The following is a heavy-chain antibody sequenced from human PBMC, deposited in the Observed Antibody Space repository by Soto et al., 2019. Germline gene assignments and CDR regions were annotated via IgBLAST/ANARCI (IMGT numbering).Heavy chain of an antibody. Sequence: QVQLVESGGGVVQPGRSLRLSCAASGFTFSSYGMHWVRQAPGKVLEWVAVISYDGSNKYYEDSVKGRFTISRDNSKNTVDLQMNSLSAEDTAVYYCAKDLISGSNRSEMDVWGQGTTVTVSS. D-gene: IGHD6-13*01. CDR3: AKDLISGSNRSEMDV. CDR2: ISYDGSNK. V-gene: IGHV3-30*18. CDR1: GFTFSSYG. J-gene: IGHJ6*02.